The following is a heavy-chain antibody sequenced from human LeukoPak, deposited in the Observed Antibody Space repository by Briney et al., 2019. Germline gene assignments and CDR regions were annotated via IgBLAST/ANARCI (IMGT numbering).Heavy chain of an antibody. CDR3: VRQVDTVMALPGY. D-gene: IGHD5-18*01. V-gene: IGHV1-18*01. CDR2: ISGYNGNT. J-gene: IGHJ4*02. CDR1: GYSFSTYG. Sequence: GASVKVSCKASGYSFSTYGITWVRQAPGQGLEWMGWISGYNGNTNFAQKFQGRLIMTTDTSTSTAYMELRSLRSDDTAVYYCVRQVDTVMALPGYWGQGTLVTVSS.